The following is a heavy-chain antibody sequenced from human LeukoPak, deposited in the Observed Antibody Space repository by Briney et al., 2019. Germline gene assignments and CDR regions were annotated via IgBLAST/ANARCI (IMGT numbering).Heavy chain of an antibody. Sequence: SETLSLTCTVSGGSVSSGSYYWSWIRQSPGKGLEWIGYIYYSGSTNYNPSLKSRVTISVDTSKIQFSLKLSSVTAADTAVYYCARVAAPGTYKTVFDYWGQGTLVTVSS. D-gene: IGHD6-13*01. V-gene: IGHV4-61*01. CDR2: IYYSGST. CDR1: GGSVSSGSYY. J-gene: IGHJ4*02. CDR3: ARVAAPGTYKTVFDY.